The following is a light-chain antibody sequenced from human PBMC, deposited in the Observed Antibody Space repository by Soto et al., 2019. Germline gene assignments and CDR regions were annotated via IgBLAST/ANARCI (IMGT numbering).Light chain of an antibody. CDR2: EAS. V-gene: IGKV1-5*03. CDR1: QSIRNW. CDR3: QQYHNFPT. Sequence: DLPMTQSPSTLSASVGDRVTITCRASQSIRNWLAWYQQKPGKAPKVLIYEASRLQSGVPSRFSGSGSVTEFTLTINSLQPDDSATYYCQQYHNFPTFGPGTRVEIK. J-gene: IGKJ3*01.